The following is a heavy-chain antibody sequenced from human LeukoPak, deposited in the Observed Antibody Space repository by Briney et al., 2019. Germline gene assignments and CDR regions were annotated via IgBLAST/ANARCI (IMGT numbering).Heavy chain of an antibody. CDR2: ICYSGST. V-gene: IGHV4-31*03. CDR1: GVSISSGGYC. Sequence: PSETLSLTCTVSGVSISSGGYCWSWIRQHPGKGLEWIGYICYSGSTYYNPSLKSRLTISVDTSKNQFSLKLSSVTAADTAVYYCARVARLYYDSSGLSWFDPWGQGTLVTVSS. D-gene: IGHD3-22*01. J-gene: IGHJ5*02. CDR3: ARVARLYYDSSGLSWFDP.